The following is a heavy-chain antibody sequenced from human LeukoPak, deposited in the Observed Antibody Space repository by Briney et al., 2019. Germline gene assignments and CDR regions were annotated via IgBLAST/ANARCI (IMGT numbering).Heavy chain of an antibody. CDR3: ARNSSRGFLNP. CDR1: GFTFSSYA. Sequence: PGGSLRLSCAASGFTFSSYAMHWIRQAPGKGLEWVAVISYDGSNKYYADSVKGRFTISRDNSKNSLYLQMNSLRAEDTAVYYCARNSSRGFLNPWGQGTLVTVSS. V-gene: IGHV3-30-3*01. D-gene: IGHD3-10*01. J-gene: IGHJ5*02. CDR2: ISYDGSNK.